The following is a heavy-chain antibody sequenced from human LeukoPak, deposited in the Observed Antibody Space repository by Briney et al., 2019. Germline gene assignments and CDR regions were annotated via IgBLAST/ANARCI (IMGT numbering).Heavy chain of an antibody. Sequence: SQTLSLTCAISGDSVSRDSIAWNWIRQSPSRGLEWLGRTYYKSAWYSDYAVSVKGRITINPDTSKNQFSLQLNSVTPEDTAVYYCARGTGWPQFDYWGQGTLVTVSS. CDR2: TYYKSAWYS. CDR3: ARGTGWPQFDY. D-gene: IGHD6-19*01. J-gene: IGHJ4*02. V-gene: IGHV6-1*01. CDR1: GDSVSRDSIA.